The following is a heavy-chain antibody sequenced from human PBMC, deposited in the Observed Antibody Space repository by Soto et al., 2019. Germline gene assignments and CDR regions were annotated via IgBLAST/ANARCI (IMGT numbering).Heavy chain of an antibody. V-gene: IGHV3-30-3*01. CDR2: IAHDGSNA. D-gene: IGHD2-15*01. CDR1: GFTFRNHA. CDR3: ARGDREDILVVVGARPGEYGTDI. J-gene: IGHJ6*02. Sequence: QVQFVESGGGGVQPGGSLRLSCAASGFTFRNHAMHWVRQAPGKGLECLAVIAHDGSNAFYRDSVKGRFTVSRDNSKNTLYLYMNSLRSEDTGVYYCARGDREDILVVVGARPGEYGTDIWGQGTTVIVSS.